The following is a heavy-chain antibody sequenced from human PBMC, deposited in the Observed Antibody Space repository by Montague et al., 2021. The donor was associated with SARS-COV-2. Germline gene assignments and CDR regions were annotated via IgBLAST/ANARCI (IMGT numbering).Heavy chain of an antibody. Sequence: SRSLSLAASGFTFSSYGMHWVRQAPGKGLEWVAIIWYDGSRNYYADSVKGRFTISRDNSKNTLYLQMNTLRAEDTAVYYCARDSSSGSDWYYYYGMDVWGQGTTVTVSS. CDR1: GFTFSSYG. J-gene: IGHJ6*02. CDR2: IWYDGSRN. V-gene: IGHV3-33*01. CDR3: ARDSSSGSDWYYYYGMDV. D-gene: IGHD6-13*01.